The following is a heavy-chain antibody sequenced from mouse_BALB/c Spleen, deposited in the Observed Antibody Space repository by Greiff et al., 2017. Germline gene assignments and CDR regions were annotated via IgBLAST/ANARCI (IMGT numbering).Heavy chain of an antibody. D-gene: IGHD2-4*01. J-gene: IGHJ2*01. CDR2: IWTGGGT. CDR3: VSSYDYPYYFDY. V-gene: IGHV2-9-2*01. CDR1: GFSLTSYD. Sequence: VKLMESGPGLVAPSQSLSITCTVSGFSLTSYDISWIRQPPGKGLEWLGVIWTGGGTNYNSAFMSRLSISKDNSKSQVFLKMNSLQTDDTAIYYCVSSYDYPYYFDYWGQGTTLTVSS.